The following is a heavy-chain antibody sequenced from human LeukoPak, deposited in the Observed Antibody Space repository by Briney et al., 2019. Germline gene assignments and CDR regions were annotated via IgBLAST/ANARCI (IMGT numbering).Heavy chain of an antibody. CDR3: AREAIVGAIY. Sequence: SVKVSCKASGGTFSSYAISWVRQAPGQGLEWMGRIIPILGTANYAQKFQGRVTITTDESTSTAYMELSSLRSGDTAVYYCAREAIVGAIYWGQGTLVTVSS. J-gene: IGHJ4*02. D-gene: IGHD1-26*01. CDR1: GGTFSSYA. V-gene: IGHV1-69*11. CDR2: IIPILGTA.